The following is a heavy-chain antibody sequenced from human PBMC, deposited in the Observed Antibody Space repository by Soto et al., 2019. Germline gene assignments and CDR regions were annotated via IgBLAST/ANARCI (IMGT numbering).Heavy chain of an antibody. CDR3: AREGYDILTGYPDAFDI. J-gene: IGHJ3*02. CDR2: IYYSGST. CDR1: GGSISSGGYY. Sequence: SETLSLTCTVSGGSISSGGYYWSWIRQHPGKGLEWIGYIYYSGSTYYNPSLKSRVTISVDTSKNQFSLKLSSVTAADTAVYYCAREGYDILTGYPDAFDIWGQGTMVTVSS. D-gene: IGHD3-9*01. V-gene: IGHV4-31*03.